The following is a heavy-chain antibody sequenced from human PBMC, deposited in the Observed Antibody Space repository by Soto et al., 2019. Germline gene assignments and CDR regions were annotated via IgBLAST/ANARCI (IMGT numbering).Heavy chain of an antibody. CDR1: AFTFSNAW. J-gene: IGHJ5*02. CDR2: IKSKTNGGTT. Sequence: GSLRLSFAASAFTFSNAWMSGVRQAPGKGLEWVGRIKSKTNGGTTDYAAPVKGRFTISRDDSKNTLYLQMNSLKAVDTAVYYCTTDDPINRSWGQGTLVTVSS. V-gene: IGHV3-15*01. CDR3: TTDDPINRS.